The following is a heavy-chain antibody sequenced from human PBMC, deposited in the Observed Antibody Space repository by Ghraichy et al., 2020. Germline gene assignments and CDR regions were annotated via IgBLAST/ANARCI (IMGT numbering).Heavy chain of an antibody. CDR3: ARSYYHDSSGYYGTYYFDY. J-gene: IGHJ4*02. Sequence: GGSLRLSCAASGFPFSSYGMHWVRQAPGKGLEWVAVISHDGRNKYYADSVKGRFTISRDNSKNTLYLQMHSLRAEDKAVYYCARSYYHDSSGYYGTYYFDYWGQGTLITVSS. V-gene: IGHV3-30*04. CDR2: ISHDGRNK. D-gene: IGHD3-22*01. CDR1: GFPFSSYG.